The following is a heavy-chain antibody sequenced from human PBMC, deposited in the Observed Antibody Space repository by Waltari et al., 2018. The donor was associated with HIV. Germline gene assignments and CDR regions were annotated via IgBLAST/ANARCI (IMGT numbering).Heavy chain of an antibody. CDR1: GFTFSSNS. CDR2: IYSGGST. J-gene: IGHJ6*02. V-gene: IGHV3-53*02. D-gene: IGHD3-10*01. Sequence: EVQLVETGGGLIQPGGSLRPPCEASGFTFSSNSMSWVRQAPGKGLEWVSVIYSGGSTYYADSVKGRFTISRDNSKNTLYLQMNSLRAEDTAVYYCARNTYGSGSDLDYYGMDVWGQGTTVTVSS. CDR3: ARNTYGSGSDLDYYGMDV.